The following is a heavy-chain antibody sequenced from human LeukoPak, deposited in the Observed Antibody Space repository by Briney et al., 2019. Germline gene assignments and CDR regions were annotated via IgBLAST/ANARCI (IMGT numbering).Heavy chain of an antibody. Sequence: PGGSLRLSCAASGFTFSTYAMSWVRQAPVKGLEWVSSISDSGGSADYADSMKGRFTISRDNSKNTLYLQMSSLRAEDTAVYYCARDTFYSDGSDYYSWFDPWGQGTLVTVSS. D-gene: IGHD3-22*01. CDR2: ISDSGGSA. J-gene: IGHJ5*02. CDR1: GFTFSTYA. CDR3: ARDTFYSDGSDYYSWFDP. V-gene: IGHV3-23*01.